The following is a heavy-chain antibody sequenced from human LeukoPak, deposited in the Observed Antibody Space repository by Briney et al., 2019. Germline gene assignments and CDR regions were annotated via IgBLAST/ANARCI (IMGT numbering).Heavy chain of an antibody. Sequence: PGGSLRLSCAASGFTFSSYAMSWVRQAPGKGLEWVSAISGYGGSTYYADSVKGRFTISRDNSKNTLYLQMNSLRAEDTAIYYCAKRPYDSWSGYFFDYWGQGTLVTVSS. CDR3: AKRPYDSWSGYFFDY. CDR2: ISGYGGST. D-gene: IGHD3-3*01. CDR1: GFTFSSYA. J-gene: IGHJ4*02. V-gene: IGHV3-23*01.